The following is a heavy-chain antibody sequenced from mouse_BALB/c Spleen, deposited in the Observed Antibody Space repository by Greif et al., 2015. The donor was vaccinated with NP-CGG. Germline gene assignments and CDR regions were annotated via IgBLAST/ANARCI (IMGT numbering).Heavy chain of an antibody. J-gene: IGHJ3*01. D-gene: IGHD2-3*01. Sequence: EVQLQQSGAELVKPGASVKLSCTASGFNIKDTYMHWVKQRPEQGLEWIGRIDPANGNTKYDPKFQGKATITADTSSNTAYLQLSSLTSEDTAVYYCARSGGWLLPFAYWGQETLVTVSA. CDR2: IDPANGNT. V-gene: IGHV14-3*02. CDR3: ARSGGWLLPFAY. CDR1: GFNIKDTY.